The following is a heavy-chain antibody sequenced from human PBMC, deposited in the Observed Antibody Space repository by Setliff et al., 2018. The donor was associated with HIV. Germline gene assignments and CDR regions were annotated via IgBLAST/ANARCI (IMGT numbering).Heavy chain of an antibody. D-gene: IGHD1-26*01. V-gene: IGHV4-30-4*08. CDR2: IYYSGST. CDR3: ARLRDMEWELIGLDY. Sequence: SETLSLTCAVFGGSFTDIGGSFTDYYWIWIRQPPGKGLECIGYIYYSGSTYYNPSLKSLVTISVDTSKNQFSLKLSSVTAADTAVYYCARLRDMEWELIGLDYWGRGTLVTVSS. CDR1: GGSFTDIGGSFTDYY. J-gene: IGHJ4*02.